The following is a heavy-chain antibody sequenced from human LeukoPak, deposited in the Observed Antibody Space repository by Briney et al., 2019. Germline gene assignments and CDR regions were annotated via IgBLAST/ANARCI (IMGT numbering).Heavy chain of an antibody. CDR1: GFTFSSFS. D-gene: IGHD1-26*01. V-gene: IGHV3-30*18. J-gene: IGHJ6*02. CDR2: LSYDGNNK. CDR3: AKGRVGANGYYYYGMDV. Sequence: GGSLRLSCAATGFTFSSFSMHWVRQAPGKGPEWVAVLSYDGNNKYYADSVKGRFTISRDNSKNTLYLQMNSLRTEDTAVYYCAKGRVGANGYYYYGMDVWGQGTTVTVSS.